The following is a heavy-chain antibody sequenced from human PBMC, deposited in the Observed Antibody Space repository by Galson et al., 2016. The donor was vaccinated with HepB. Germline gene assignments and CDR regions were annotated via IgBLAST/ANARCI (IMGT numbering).Heavy chain of an antibody. D-gene: IGHD3-10*01. CDR1: GASIRRYY. V-gene: IGHV4-59*12. CDR2: IYHLGNT. CDR3: ATITFAHGFDI. Sequence: SETLSLTCTVSGASIRRYYWSWIRHSPGKGLEWIGFIYHLGNTDYNPSLESRVTISLDTSKSLFSLIVRSVTAADTAFYYCATITFAHGFDIWGQGAAVTVSS. J-gene: IGHJ3*02.